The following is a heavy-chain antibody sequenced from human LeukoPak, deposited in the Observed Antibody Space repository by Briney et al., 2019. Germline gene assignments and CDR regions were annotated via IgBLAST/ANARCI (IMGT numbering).Heavy chain of an antibody. CDR3: ARRGSYGFRWFDP. J-gene: IGHJ5*02. CDR2: IYYSGST. CDR1: GGSISSSSYY. Sequence: SETLSLTCTVSGGSISSSSYYWGWIRQPPGKGLEWTGSIYYSGSTYYNPSLKSRVTISVDTSKNQFSLKLSSVTAADTAVYYCARRGSYGFRWFDPWGQGTLVTVSS. V-gene: IGHV4-39*01. D-gene: IGHD5-18*01.